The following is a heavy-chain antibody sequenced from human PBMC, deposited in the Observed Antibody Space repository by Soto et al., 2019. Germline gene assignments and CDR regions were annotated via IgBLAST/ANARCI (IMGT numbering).Heavy chain of an antibody. CDR2: IERDDDDK. D-gene: IGHD1-20*01. V-gene: IGHV2-70*13. Sequence: SGPTLVNPTETLTLTYTFSGFSLTSPGMCVSWIRQPPGKALEWLALIERDDDDKYYSTSLKTRLTISKDTRKNQVVLTMANMDPADTGTYYCARSIRGPRRFNGMDVWGQGTTVRVSS. J-gene: IGHJ6*02. CDR1: GFSLTSPGMC. CDR3: ARSIRGPRRFNGMDV.